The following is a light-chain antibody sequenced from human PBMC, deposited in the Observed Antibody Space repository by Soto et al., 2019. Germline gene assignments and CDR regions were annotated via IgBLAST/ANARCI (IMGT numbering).Light chain of an antibody. CDR1: QSVSSSY. CDR2: GAS. CDR3: HLYGASPPT. Sequence: EIVLTQSPGTLSLSPGERATLSCRASQSVSSSYLAWYQQKPGQAPRLLIYGASRRATGIADRFSGSGSGTDLTITISRLEPEDSEVFYCHLYGASPPTFGQGTKVDIK. V-gene: IGKV3-20*01. J-gene: IGKJ1*01.